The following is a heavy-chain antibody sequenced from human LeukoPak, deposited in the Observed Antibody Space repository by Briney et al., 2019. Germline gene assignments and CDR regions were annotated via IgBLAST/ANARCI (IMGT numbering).Heavy chain of an antibody. CDR2: INHSGST. CDR3: ARKSGYYGANDY. V-gene: IGHV4-34*01. J-gene: IGHJ4*02. Sequence: WIGEINHSGSTNYNPSLKSRVTISVDTSKNQFSLKLSSVTAADTAVYYCARKSGYYGANDYWGQGTLVTVSS. D-gene: IGHD3-3*01.